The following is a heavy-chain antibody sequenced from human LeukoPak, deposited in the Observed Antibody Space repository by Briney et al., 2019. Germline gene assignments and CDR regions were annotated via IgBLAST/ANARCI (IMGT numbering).Heavy chain of an antibody. CDR1: GYTFTSYG. J-gene: IGHJ3*02. V-gene: IGHV1-18*01. CDR3: ATASELNCSSTSCEPPLYAFDI. D-gene: IGHD2-2*01. Sequence: GASVKVSCKASGYTFTSYGISWVRQAPGQGLEWMGWISAYNGNTNYAQKLQGRVTMTTDTSTSTAYMELRSLRSDDTAVYYYATASELNCSSTSCEPPLYAFDIWGQGTMVTVSS. CDR2: ISAYNGNT.